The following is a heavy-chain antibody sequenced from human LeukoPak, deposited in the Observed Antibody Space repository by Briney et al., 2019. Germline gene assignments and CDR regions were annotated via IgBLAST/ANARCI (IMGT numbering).Heavy chain of an antibody. D-gene: IGHD3-10*01. J-gene: IGHJ4*02. V-gene: IGHV3-21*05. Sequence: GGSLRLSCAASGFTFSSYEMNWVPQAPGKGLEWVSYISSSSSYIYYADSVKGRFTISRDNAKNSLYLQMNSLRAEDTAVYYCARDFGGSGSYGYWGQGTLVTVSS. CDR1: GFTFSSYE. CDR2: ISSSSSYI. CDR3: ARDFGGSGSYGY.